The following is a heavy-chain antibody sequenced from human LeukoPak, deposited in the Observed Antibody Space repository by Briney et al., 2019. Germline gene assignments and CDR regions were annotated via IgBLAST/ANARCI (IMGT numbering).Heavy chain of an antibody. Sequence: GGSLRLSCAASGFTFSSYEMNWVRQAPGKGLEWVSYISSSGSTIYYADSVKGRFTISRDNAKNSLYLQMNSLRAEDTAVYYCARGENGLWAYFQHWGQGTLVTVSS. J-gene: IGHJ1*01. CDR1: GFTFSSYE. V-gene: IGHV3-48*03. D-gene: IGHD2-21*01. CDR2: ISSSGSTI. CDR3: ARGENGLWAYFQH.